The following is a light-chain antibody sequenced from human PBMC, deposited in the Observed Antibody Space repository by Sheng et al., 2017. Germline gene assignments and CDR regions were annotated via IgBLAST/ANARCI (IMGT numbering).Light chain of an antibody. Sequence: EIVLTQSPGTLSLSPGERATLSCRASQSVSSSYLAWYQQKPGLAPRLLMYGASSRATGIPDRFSGSGSGTDFTLTISRLEPEDFAVYYCQQYGSSIYTFGQGTKLEIK. V-gene: IGKV3-20*01. CDR1: QSVSSSY. CDR2: GAS. CDR3: QQYGSSIYT. J-gene: IGKJ2*01.